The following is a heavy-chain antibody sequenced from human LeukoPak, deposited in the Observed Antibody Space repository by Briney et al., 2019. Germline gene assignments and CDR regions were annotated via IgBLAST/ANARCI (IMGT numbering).Heavy chain of an antibody. CDR3: TRRGGSSSSDWFDP. J-gene: IGHJ5*02. CDR1: GASITTTNFF. CDR2: VYYTGST. Sequence: SETLSLTCSVSGASITTTNFFWSWIRQSPGRGPEWIGYVYYTGSTSYNPSLKSRVTISGDTSKNQFSLKLSSVTAADTAVYYCTRRGGSSSSDWFDPWGQGTLVIVSS. D-gene: IGHD6-6*01. V-gene: IGHV4-61*05.